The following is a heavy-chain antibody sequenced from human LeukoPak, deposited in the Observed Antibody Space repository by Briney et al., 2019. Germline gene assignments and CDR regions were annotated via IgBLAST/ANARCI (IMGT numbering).Heavy chain of an antibody. Sequence: QPGGSLRLSCAASGFTFSSYGMHWVRQAPGKGLEWVAFIRYDGSNKYYADSVKGRFTISRDNSKNTLYLQMNSLRAEDTAVYYCAKDGEAVWFGELYPSYYFDYWGQGTLVTVSS. CDR2: IRYDGSNK. J-gene: IGHJ4*02. V-gene: IGHV3-30*02. CDR1: GFTFSSYG. D-gene: IGHD3-10*01. CDR3: AKDGEAVWFGELYPSYYFDY.